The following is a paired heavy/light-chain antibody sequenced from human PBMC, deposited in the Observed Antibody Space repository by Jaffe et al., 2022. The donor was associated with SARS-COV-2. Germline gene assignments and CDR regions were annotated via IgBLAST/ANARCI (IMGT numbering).Light chain of an antibody. CDR3: CSYAGKYTFV. CDR1: SSDVGGYNY. J-gene: IGLJ1*01. CDR2: DVS. V-gene: IGLV2-11*01. Sequence: QSALTQPRSVSGSLGQSVTISCTGSSSDVGGYNYVSWYQQHPGKAPKFMIYDVSKRPSGVPDRFSGSKSGNTASLTISGLQAEDEADYYCCSYAGKYTFVFGTGTKVTVL.
Heavy chain of an antibody. D-gene: IGHD3-22*01. CDR2: ISNDAGDK. V-gene: IGHV3-30*18. CDR1: GFIFSGYG. CDR3: AKGFYYDSRTSGNFDL. J-gene: IGHJ2*01. Sequence: QVQLVESGGGVVQPGRSLRLSCAASGFIFSGYGLHWVRQAPGKGLEWVAFISNDAGDKYYADSVKGRFTVYRDNPKTTLYLQMNSLRPEDTAVYYCAKGFYYDSRTSGNFDLWGRGTLLTVSS.